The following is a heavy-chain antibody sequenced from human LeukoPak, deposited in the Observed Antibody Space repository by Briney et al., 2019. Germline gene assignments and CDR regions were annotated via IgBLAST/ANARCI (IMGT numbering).Heavy chain of an antibody. V-gene: IGHV4-39*01. Sequence: PSETLSLTCTVSGGSISSSSYYWGWIRQPPGKGLEWIGSIYYSGSTYYNPSLKSRVTISVDTSKNQFSLKLSSVTAADTAVYYCARQKWELLTDAFDIWGQGTMVTVSS. CDR3: ARQKWELLTDAFDI. CDR1: GGSISSSSYY. D-gene: IGHD1-26*01. CDR2: IYYSGST. J-gene: IGHJ3*02.